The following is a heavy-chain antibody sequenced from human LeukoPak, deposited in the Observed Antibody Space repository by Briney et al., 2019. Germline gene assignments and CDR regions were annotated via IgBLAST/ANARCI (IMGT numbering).Heavy chain of an antibody. Sequence: GGSLRLSCAASGFAFSSYAMSWVRQAPGKGLEWVSAISGSGGSTYYADSVKGRFTISRDNSKNTLYLQMNSLRAEDTAVYYCARDVLRYFDWLLPDPIRFDPWGQGTLVTVSS. CDR1: GFAFSSYA. CDR3: ARDVLRYFDWLLPDPIRFDP. J-gene: IGHJ5*02. CDR2: ISGSGGST. D-gene: IGHD3-9*01. V-gene: IGHV3-23*01.